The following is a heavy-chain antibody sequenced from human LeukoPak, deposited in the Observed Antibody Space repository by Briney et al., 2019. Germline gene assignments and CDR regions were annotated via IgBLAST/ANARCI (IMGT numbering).Heavy chain of an antibody. CDR1: GVTFSSYV. Sequence: GGSLRLSCAASGVTFSSYVMSWVRQAPGKGLEWVSVISGDGITTHYAGSVKGWFTISRDNSKKMLYLQMNSLRAEDTAVYYCAKDRSEIVGASDYWGQGTLVTVSS. CDR2: ISGDGITT. J-gene: IGHJ4*02. CDR3: AKDRSEIVGASDY. D-gene: IGHD1-26*01. V-gene: IGHV3-23*01.